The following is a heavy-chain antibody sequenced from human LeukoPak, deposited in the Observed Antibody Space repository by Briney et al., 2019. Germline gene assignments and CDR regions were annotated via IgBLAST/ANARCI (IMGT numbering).Heavy chain of an antibody. CDR3: SLSGDNDAFDI. CDR1: GSTFRSYA. V-gene: IGHV3-23*01. J-gene: IGHJ3*02. D-gene: IGHD3-10*01. Sequence: PGGSLRLSCAASGSTFRSYAMNWVRQAPGKGLEWVSVISGSGGSTYYADSVKGRFTISRDNSKNTLYLQMNSLRAEDTAVYYCSLSGDNDAFDIWGQGTKVTVSS. CDR2: ISGSGGST.